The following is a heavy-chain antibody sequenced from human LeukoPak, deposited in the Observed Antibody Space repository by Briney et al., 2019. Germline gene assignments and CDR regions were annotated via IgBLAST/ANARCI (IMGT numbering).Heavy chain of an antibody. J-gene: IGHJ3*02. V-gene: IGHV3-7*01. CDR1: GFTFGSYW. D-gene: IGHD2-15*01. CDR3: AREGPGYGSGGSYDGDAFDI. CDR2: IKQDGSEK. Sequence: TGGSLRLSCAASGFTFGSYWMSWVRQAPGKGLEWVANIKQDGSEKYYVDSVKGRFTISRDNAKNSLYLQMNSLRAEDTAVYYCAREGPGYGSGGSYDGDAFDIWGQGTMVTVSS.